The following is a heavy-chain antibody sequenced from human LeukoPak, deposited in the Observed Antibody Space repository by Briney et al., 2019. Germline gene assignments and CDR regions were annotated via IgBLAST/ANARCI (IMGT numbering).Heavy chain of an antibody. CDR3: ARSYYYDSSGYYWT. V-gene: IGHV1-18*01. CDR2: ISAYNGNT. Sequence: GASVTVSCKASGYTFTSYGISWVRQAPGQGLEWMGWISAYNGNTNYAQKLQGRVTMTTDTSTSTAYMELRSLRSDDTAVYYCARSYYYDSSGYYWTWGQGTLVTVSS. D-gene: IGHD3-22*01. CDR1: GYTFTSYG. J-gene: IGHJ5*02.